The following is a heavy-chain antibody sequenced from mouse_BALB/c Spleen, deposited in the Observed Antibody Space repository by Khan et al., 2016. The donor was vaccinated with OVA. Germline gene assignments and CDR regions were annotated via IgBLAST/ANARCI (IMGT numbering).Heavy chain of an antibody. D-gene: IGHD2-10*02. CDR2: IDPYYGGA. V-gene: IGHV1-39*01. J-gene: IGHJ2*01. CDR3: TRGYGNYVRYYFDY. CDR1: GYSFTGYN. Sequence: VQLKQSGPELEKPGASVKISCKASGYSFTGYNMNWVKQSNGKSLEWIENIDPYYGGATYNQKFKCKATLTVDKSSSTAYMQLKSLTSEDSAVYYCTRGYGNYVRYYFDYWGQDTTLTVSS.